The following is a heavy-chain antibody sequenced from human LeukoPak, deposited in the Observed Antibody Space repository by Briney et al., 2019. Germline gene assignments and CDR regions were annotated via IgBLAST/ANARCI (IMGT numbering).Heavy chain of an antibody. J-gene: IGHJ5*02. CDR2: MNPNSGNT. D-gene: IGHD6-13*01. CDR1: GYTFTSYD. CDR3: AKDRPYISSWYGCSTP. V-gene: IGHV1-8*02. Sequence: ASVKVSCKASGYTFTSYDINWVRQATGQGLEWMGWMNPNSGNTGYAQKFQGRVTMTRDMSTSTVYMELSNLRSEDTAVYYCAKDRPYISSWYGCSTPWGQGTLVTVSS.